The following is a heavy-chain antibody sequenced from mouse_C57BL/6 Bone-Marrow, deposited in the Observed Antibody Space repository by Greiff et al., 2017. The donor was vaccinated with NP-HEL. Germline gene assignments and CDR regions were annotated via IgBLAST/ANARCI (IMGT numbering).Heavy chain of an antibody. CDR1: GYTFTTYW. V-gene: IGHV1-50*01. J-gene: IGHJ3*01. D-gene: IGHD1-1*01. CDR2: IDPSDSYT. Sequence: QVQLQQPGAELVKPGASVKLSCKASGYTFTTYWMQWVKQRPGQGLEWIGEIDPSDSYTNYNQKFKGKATLTVDTSSSTAYMQLRSLTSEDSAVYYCERKAYYGRSYEFAYWGQGTLVTVSA. CDR3: ERKAYYGRSYEFAY.